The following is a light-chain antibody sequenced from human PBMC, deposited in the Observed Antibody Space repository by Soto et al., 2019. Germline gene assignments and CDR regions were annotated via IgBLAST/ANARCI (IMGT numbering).Light chain of an antibody. CDR2: KAS. J-gene: IGKJ1*01. Sequence: DTQMNQSPSTLSASVGNRVTITCRASQSISTTLAWYHQKPGKAPKLLIYKASSLQSGVPSRFSGSGSGTEFTLTISSLQPDDFATYYCQQYNTYSRTFGQGTKVEIK. CDR3: QQYNTYSRT. CDR1: QSISTT. V-gene: IGKV1-5*03.